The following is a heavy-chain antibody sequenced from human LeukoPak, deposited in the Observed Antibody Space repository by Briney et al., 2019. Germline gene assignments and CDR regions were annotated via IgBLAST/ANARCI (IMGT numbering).Heavy chain of an antibody. D-gene: IGHD6-13*01. CDR1: GFSFSSYS. J-gene: IGHJ5*02. Sequence: GGSLRLSCAAFGFSFSSYSMNWVRQAPGRGLGWVSSISSSSSYIYSADSVKGRFTISRDNATNSLYLQMNSLRAEDTAVYYCARASAVVAAADPWGQGTLVTVSS. V-gene: IGHV3-21*01. CDR2: ISSSSSYI. CDR3: ARASAVVAAADP.